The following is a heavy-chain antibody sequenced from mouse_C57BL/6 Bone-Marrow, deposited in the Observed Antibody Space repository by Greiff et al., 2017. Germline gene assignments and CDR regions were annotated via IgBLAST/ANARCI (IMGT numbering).Heavy chain of an antibody. D-gene: IGHD6-1*01. Sequence: VNVVESGAELARPGASVKLSCKASGYTFTSYGISWVKQRTGQGLEWIGEIYPRSGNTYYNEKFKGKATLTADKSSSTAYMELRSLTSEDSAVYFCARHFPSDLAMDYWGQGTSVTVSS. CDR3: ARHFPSDLAMDY. V-gene: IGHV1-81*01. J-gene: IGHJ4*01. CDR2: IYPRSGNT. CDR1: GYTFTSYG.